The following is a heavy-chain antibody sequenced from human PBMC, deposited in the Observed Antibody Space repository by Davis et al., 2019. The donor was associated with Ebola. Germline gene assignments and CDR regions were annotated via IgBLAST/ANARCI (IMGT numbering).Heavy chain of an antibody. CDR3: AKGDNSGWYGVDY. J-gene: IGHJ4*02. CDR2: IRFDGSEK. D-gene: IGHD6-19*01. Sequence: PGGSLRLSCAASGFTFSNYWMSWARQAPGKGLEWVAFIRFDGSEKYYADSVKGRFTISRENSKATLDLQMNSLRAEDTAVYYCAKGDNSGWYGVDYWGQGTLVTVSS. V-gene: IGHV3-30*02. CDR1: GFTFSNYW.